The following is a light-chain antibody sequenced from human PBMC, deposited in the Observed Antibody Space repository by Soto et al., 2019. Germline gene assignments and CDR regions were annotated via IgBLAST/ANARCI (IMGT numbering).Light chain of an antibody. CDR3: GSYTTSSNYV. V-gene: IGLV2-14*03. J-gene: IGLJ1*01. Sequence: QPASVSGSPGQSITISCTGTISDVGSYNYVSWYQQYPGKAPKLMIYDVSTRPSGVSDRFSGSKSGNTASLTISGLRAEDEADYYCGSYTTSSNYVFGTGTQLTVL. CDR2: DVS. CDR1: ISDVGSYNY.